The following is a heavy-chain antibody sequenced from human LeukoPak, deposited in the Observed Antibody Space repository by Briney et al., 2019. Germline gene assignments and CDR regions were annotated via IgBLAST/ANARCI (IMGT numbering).Heavy chain of an antibody. V-gene: IGHV4-59*08. CDR3: ARQGIAAAGTFTFDY. D-gene: IGHD6-13*01. CDR2: IYYSGST. Sequence: SETLSLTCTVSGSSISSYYWSWIRQPPGKGLEWIGYIYYSGSTNYNPSLKSRVTISVDTSKNQFSLKLSSVTAADTAVYYCARQGIAAAGTFTFDYWGQGTLVTVSS. J-gene: IGHJ4*02. CDR1: GSSISSYY.